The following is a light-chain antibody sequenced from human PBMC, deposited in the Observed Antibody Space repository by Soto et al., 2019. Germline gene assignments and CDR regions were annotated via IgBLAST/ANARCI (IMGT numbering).Light chain of an antibody. V-gene: IGKV3-20*01. CDR2: GAS. Sequence: EIILTQSPDTLSLSPGERATLSCRASQTVSSNYLAWCQQRPGQAPRLLIYGASTRAAGIPDRFSGSVSGRDFTLTITRLEPEDSAVFYCQHSGRSPPLTFGGGTKVEIK. J-gene: IGKJ4*01. CDR1: QTVSSNY. CDR3: QHSGRSPPLT.